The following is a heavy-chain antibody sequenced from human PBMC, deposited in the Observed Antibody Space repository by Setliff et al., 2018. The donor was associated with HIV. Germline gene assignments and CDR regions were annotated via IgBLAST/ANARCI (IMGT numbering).Heavy chain of an antibody. Sequence: PTPTLTLTSSPSGFPLSASAVGGGWIRQPPGKALEWLALVSWNDDKRYNPSLSARLTITKDTSKNQVVLTMTTMEPVYTATYYCAYRLETAGFHFDYWGQGMLVTVSS. CDR2: VSWNDDK. CDR1: GFPLSASAVG. J-gene: IGHJ4*02. V-gene: IGHV2-5*01. CDR3: AYRLETAGFHFDY. D-gene: IGHD6-13*01.